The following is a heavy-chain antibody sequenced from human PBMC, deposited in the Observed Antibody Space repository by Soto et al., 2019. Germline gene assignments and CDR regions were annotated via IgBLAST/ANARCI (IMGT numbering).Heavy chain of an antibody. CDR3: ARDFTKYDSSGYHDY. Sequence: ASVKVSCKASGYTFTSYYMHWVRQAPGQGLEWMGIINPSGGSTSYAQKFQGRVTMTRDTSTSTVYMELSSLRSEDTAVYYCARDFTKYDSSGYHDYWGQGTPVTVSS. D-gene: IGHD3-22*01. J-gene: IGHJ4*02. CDR2: INPSGGST. V-gene: IGHV1-46*01. CDR1: GYTFTSYY.